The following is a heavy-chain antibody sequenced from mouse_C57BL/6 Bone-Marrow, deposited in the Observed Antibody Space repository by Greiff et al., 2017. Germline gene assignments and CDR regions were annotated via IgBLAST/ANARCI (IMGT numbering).Heavy chain of an antibody. CDR3: ARSGYFSFAH. J-gene: IGHJ3*01. V-gene: IGHV1-61*01. CDR2: IYPSDSET. D-gene: IGHD3-1*01. Sequence: VQLQQPGAELVRPGSSVKLSCKASGYTFTSYWMDWVKQRPGQGLEWIGNIYPSDSETHYNQKFKDKATLTVDKSSSTAYMQLSSLTSEDSAVYYCARSGYFSFAHWGQGTLVTVSA. CDR1: GYTFTSYW.